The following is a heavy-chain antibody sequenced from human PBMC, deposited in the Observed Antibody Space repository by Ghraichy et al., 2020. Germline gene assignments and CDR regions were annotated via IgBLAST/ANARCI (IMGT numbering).Heavy chain of an antibody. Sequence: LSLTCAASGFTFSSYDMHWVRQATGKGLEWVSAIGTAGDTYYPGSVKGRFTISRENAKNSLYLQMNSLRAGDTAVYYCARAPRYCSSTSCYAFYYGMDVWGQGTTVTVSS. J-gene: IGHJ6*02. V-gene: IGHV3-13*01. CDR2: IGTAGDT. D-gene: IGHD2-2*01. CDR3: ARAPRYCSSTSCYAFYYGMDV. CDR1: GFTFSSYD.